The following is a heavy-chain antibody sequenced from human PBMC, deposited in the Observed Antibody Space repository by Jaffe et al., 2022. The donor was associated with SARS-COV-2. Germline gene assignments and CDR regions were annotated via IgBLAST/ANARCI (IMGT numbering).Heavy chain of an antibody. D-gene: IGHD2-2*01. CDR1: GFTFSSYG. CDR2: IWYDGSNK. J-gene: IGHJ4*02. CDR3: ARDSFIVVVPASGGPDY. V-gene: IGHV3-33*01. Sequence: QVQLVESGGGVVQPGRSLRLSCAASGFTFSSYGMHWVRQAPGKGLEWVAVIWYDGSNKYYADSVKGRFTISRDNSKNTLYLQMNSLRAEDTAVYYCARDSFIVVVPASGGPDYWGQGTLVTVSS.